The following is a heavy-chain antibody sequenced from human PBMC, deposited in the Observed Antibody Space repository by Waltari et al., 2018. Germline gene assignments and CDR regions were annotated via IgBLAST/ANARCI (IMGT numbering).Heavy chain of an antibody. D-gene: IGHD3-10*01. CDR1: GYTFTDYY. V-gene: IGHV1-2*02. CDR3: ARTDLYRGVVHLDY. CDR2: MNTKSGDT. Sequence: QVQLVQSGAEVKKPGASVKVSCKASGYTFTDYYMHWVRQAPGQGLEWMGWMNTKSGDTNYGQKFQGRVTMTRDTSISTGYMELSRLTSDDTAVYYCARTDLYRGVVHLDYWGQGTLVTVSS. J-gene: IGHJ4*02.